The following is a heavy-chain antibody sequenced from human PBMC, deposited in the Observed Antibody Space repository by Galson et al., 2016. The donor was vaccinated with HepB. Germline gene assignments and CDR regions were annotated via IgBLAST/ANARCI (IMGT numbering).Heavy chain of an antibody. D-gene: IGHD3/OR15-3a*01. Sequence: SLRLSCAASGFTFSSYGMNWVRQAPGKGLEWVAVISHDGSNKYFGDSVRGRFTISRDTSKNTLSLQMNSLRAEDTAVYYCAKDRGALHDFWTSYSGMDVWGQGTTVTVSS. J-gene: IGHJ6*02. CDR1: GFTFSSYG. CDR3: AKDRGALHDFWTSYSGMDV. V-gene: IGHV3-30*18. CDR2: ISHDGSNK.